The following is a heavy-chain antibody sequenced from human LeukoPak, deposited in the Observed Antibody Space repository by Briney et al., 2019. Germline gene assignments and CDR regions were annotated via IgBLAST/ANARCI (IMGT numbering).Heavy chain of an antibody. CDR1: GYSISSGYY. V-gene: IGHV4-38-2*01. D-gene: IGHD2-15*01. CDR3: ARHPGPWYFDY. CDR2: IYYSGST. Sequence: TSETLSLTCAVSGYSISSGYYWGWIRQPPGKGLEWIGSIYYSGSTYYNPSLKSRVTISVDTSENQFSLKLSSVTAADTAVYYCARHPGPWYFDYWGQGTLVTVSS. J-gene: IGHJ4*02.